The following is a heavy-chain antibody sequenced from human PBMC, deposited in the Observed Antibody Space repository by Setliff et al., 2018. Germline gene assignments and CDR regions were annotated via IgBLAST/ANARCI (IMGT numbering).Heavy chain of an antibody. V-gene: IGHV4-61*09. Sequence: SETLSLTCSVSGASLSSGSYYWSWIRQSAGKGPEWIGHIYTNGATNYSPSLKSRVSISADTSKNVLYLRLTSVTAADTAVYYCAKEYVVISFVRNTHQHYGMDVWGQGTTGTVSS. J-gene: IGHJ6*02. CDR1: GASLSSGSYY. D-gene: IGHD2-21*01. CDR3: AKEYVVISFVRNTHQHYGMDV. CDR2: IYTNGAT.